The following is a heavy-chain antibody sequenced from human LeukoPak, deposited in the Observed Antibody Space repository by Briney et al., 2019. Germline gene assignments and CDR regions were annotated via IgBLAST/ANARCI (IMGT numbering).Heavy chain of an antibody. CDR2: VYSSGNT. J-gene: IGHJ3*02. CDR1: GGSISSYY. Sequence: SETLSLTCTVSGGSISSYYWSWIRQPAGKGLEWIGRVYSSGNTNYNPSLKSRVTMSVDTSKNQFSLRLSSVTAADTAIYYCATDDGTSSLIDAFDIWGQGTMVTVSS. V-gene: IGHV4-4*07. D-gene: IGHD6-13*01. CDR3: ATDDGTSSLIDAFDI.